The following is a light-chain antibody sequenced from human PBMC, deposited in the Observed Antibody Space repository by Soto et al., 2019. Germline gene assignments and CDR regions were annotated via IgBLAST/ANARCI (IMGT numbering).Light chain of an antibody. Sequence: DIPLTQSPSTLSGSGGDRVTITGRAIQSISSWLAWYQQKPGKAPKLLIYKASTLKSGVPSRFSGSGSGTEFTLTISSLQPDDSATYYCQQYTNTNNPWMFGQGTKVDIK. CDR2: KAS. CDR1: QSISSW. CDR3: QQYTNTNNPWM. J-gene: IGKJ1*01. V-gene: IGKV1-5*03.